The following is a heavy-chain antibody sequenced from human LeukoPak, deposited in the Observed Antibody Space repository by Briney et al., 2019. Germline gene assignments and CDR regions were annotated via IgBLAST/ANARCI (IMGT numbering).Heavy chain of an antibody. CDR3: ARGNDSSGYFNPYAEYFQH. V-gene: IGHV1-18*01. Sequence: ASVKVSCKASGGTFSSYTISWVRQAPGQGLEWMGWISAYNGNTNYAQKLQGRVTMTTDTSTSTAYMELRSLRSDDTAVYYCARGNDSSGYFNPYAEYFQHWGQGTLVTVSS. D-gene: IGHD3-22*01. CDR1: GGTFSSYT. CDR2: ISAYNGNT. J-gene: IGHJ1*01.